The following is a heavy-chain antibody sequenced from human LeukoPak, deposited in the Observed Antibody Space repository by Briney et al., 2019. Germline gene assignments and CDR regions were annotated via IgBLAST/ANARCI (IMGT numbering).Heavy chain of an antibody. J-gene: IGHJ4*02. Sequence: GGSLRLSCAASGFTFTTYGMHWVRQAPGKGLEWVSYISTSGSTIYYADSVKGRFTISRDNAKNSLYLQMNSLRAEDTAVYYCARIPRGTYYHFDYWGQGTLVTVSS. D-gene: IGHD1-26*01. CDR1: GFTFTTYG. V-gene: IGHV3-48*04. CDR3: ARIPRGTYYHFDY. CDR2: ISTSGSTI.